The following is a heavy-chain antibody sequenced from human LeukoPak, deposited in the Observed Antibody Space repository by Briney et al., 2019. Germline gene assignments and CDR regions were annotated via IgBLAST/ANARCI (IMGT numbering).Heavy chain of an antibody. V-gene: IGHV1-69*13. CDR2: IIPIFGTA. CDR1: GGTFSSYA. J-gene: IGHJ6*03. D-gene: IGHD1-20*01. CDR3: ARDGHNLYNWKDHYYYYYMDV. Sequence: GASVKVSCKASGGTFSSYAISWVRQAPRQGLEWMGGIIPIFGTANYAQKFQGRVTITADESTSTAYMELSSLRSEDAAVYYCARDGHNLYNWKDHYYYYYMDVWGKGTTVTVSS.